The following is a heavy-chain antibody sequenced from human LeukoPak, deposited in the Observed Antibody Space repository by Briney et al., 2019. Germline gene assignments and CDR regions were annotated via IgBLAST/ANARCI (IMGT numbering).Heavy chain of an antibody. D-gene: IGHD2-8*01. J-gene: IGHJ4*02. V-gene: IGHV3-7*01. CDR3: ARLMFLWPPIYFDY. CDR1: GSTFSNYW. CDR2: INQAGET. Sequence: GGSLRLSCAASGSTFSNYWMSWVRQAPGKGLEWVANINQAGETFYVDSVKGRFTISRDNARNSVYLQMNSLRAEDTAVYYCARLMFLWPPIYFDYWGQGTLVTVSS.